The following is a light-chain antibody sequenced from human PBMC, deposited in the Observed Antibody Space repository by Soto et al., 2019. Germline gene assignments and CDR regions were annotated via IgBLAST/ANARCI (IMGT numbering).Light chain of an antibody. CDR1: QSVSST. V-gene: IGKV3-15*01. J-gene: IGKJ1*01. CDR3: QQYGSSPWT. Sequence: EIVMTQSPATLSVSPGGRATLSCRASQSVSSTLAWYQQKPGQAPRLLIYGASTRATGFPARFSGSGSGTEFTLTISSLQSEDFAVYYCQQYGSSPWTFGQGTKVEIK. CDR2: GAS.